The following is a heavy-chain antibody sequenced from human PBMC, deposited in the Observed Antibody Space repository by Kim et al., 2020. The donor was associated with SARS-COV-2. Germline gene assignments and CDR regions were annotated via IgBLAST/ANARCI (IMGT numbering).Heavy chain of an antibody. D-gene: IGHD3-10*01. CDR1: GGTFSSYA. CDR3: ARLTYYYGSGSYYPFDY. Sequence: SVKVSCKASGGTFSSYAISWVRQAPGQGLEWMGGIIPIFGTANYAQKFQGRVTITADESTITADESTSTAYMELSSLRSEDTAVYYCARLTYYYGSGSYYPFDYWGQGTLVTVSS. J-gene: IGHJ4*02. CDR2: IIPIFGTA. V-gene: IGHV1-69*13.